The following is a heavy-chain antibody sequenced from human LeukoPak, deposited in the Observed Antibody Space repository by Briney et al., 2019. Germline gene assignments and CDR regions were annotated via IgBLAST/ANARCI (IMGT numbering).Heavy chain of an antibody. J-gene: IGHJ4*02. D-gene: IGHD3-22*01. CDR1: GYTFNAYY. V-gene: IGHV1-2*02. CDR3: ASEAFCASGNCYLQRVAS. CDR2: IDPKTGNT. Sequence: GASVKVSCKPSGYTFNAYYMHWVRQAPGQGLEWVGWIDPKTGNTRYAQKFQGRVAITRDTPIGTVYMELSSLKSDDTAVYYCASEAFCASGNCYLQRVASWGPGTPVTVSS.